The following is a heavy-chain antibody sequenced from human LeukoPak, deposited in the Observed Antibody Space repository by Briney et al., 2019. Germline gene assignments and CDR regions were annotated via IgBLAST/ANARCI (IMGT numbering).Heavy chain of an antibody. D-gene: IGHD3-10*01. CDR3: AREPFYGSGSYFGYFDY. CDR1: GFTFSNYA. CDR2: ISHDGSSK. V-gene: IGHV3-30*03. Sequence: GGSLRLSCAVSGFTFSNYAIHWVRQPPGRGLEWVAVISHDGSSKSYADSVKGRFTISRDTSENTLSLVLSSLRLEDAAVYYCAREPFYGSGSYFGYFDYTGHGALVTVSS. J-gene: IGHJ4*01.